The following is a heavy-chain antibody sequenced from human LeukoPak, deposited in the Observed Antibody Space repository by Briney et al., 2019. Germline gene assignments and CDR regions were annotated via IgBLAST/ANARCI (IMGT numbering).Heavy chain of an antibody. Sequence: ASVKVSCKASGYTFTGYHMHWVRQAPGQGLEWMGRFIPGSGGSNFAQKFQGRVITTRDTSISTAYMELTRLTSDDTAVYYCARARGGNSNYYYMDVWGTGTTVTVSS. J-gene: IGHJ6*03. CDR2: FIPGSGGS. V-gene: IGHV1-2*02. CDR3: ARARGGNSNYYYMDV. D-gene: IGHD1-26*01. CDR1: GYTFTGYH.